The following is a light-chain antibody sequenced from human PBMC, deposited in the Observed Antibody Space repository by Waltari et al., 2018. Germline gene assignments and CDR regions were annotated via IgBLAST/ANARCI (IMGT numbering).Light chain of an antibody. CDR1: SLRSYY. J-gene: IGLJ2*01. Sequence: SSELTQDPAVSVALGQTVRITCQGDSLRSYYASWYQQTPGQAPVLVIIGKNKRPSGIPNRFSGASAGNTASLTITGARAEDEADYYCNSRDSSGNHLRVVFGGETKLTVL. V-gene: IGLV3-19*01. CDR2: GKN. CDR3: NSRDSSGNHLRVV.